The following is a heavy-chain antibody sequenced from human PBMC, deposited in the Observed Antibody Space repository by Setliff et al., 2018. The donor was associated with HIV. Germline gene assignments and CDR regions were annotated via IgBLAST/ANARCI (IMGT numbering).Heavy chain of an antibody. CDR3: ARRGRQQSDAFDI. J-gene: IGHJ3*02. D-gene: IGHD6-13*01. CDR1: GYTFTGNY. V-gene: IGHV1-2*06. Sequence: ASVKVSCKASGYTFTGNYVHWVRQAPGQGLEWVGRINPNSGDTNYAQKFQGRVTMTSDTSISTAYMELSRLRSDDTAVYYCARRGRQQSDAFDIWGQGTMVTVSS. CDR2: INPNSGDT.